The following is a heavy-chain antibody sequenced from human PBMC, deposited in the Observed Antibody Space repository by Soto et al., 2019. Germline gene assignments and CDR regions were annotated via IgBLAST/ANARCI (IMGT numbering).Heavy chain of an antibody. Sequence: SETLSLTCAVSSGSISSSNWWSWVRQPPGKGLEWIGEIYHSGSTNYNPSLKSRVTISVDKSKNQFSLKLSSVTAADTAVYYCARVGGFPAHYYYYMDVWGKGTTVTVSS. CDR3: ARVGGFPAHYYYYMDV. V-gene: IGHV4-4*02. D-gene: IGHD3-10*01. CDR1: SGSISSSNW. J-gene: IGHJ6*03. CDR2: IYHSGST.